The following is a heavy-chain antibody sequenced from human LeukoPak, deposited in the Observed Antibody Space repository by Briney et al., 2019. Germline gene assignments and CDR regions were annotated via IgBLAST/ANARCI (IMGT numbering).Heavy chain of an antibody. CDR1: GGSISSYY. Sequence: PSETLSLTCTVSGGSISSYYWSWIRQPPGKGLEWIGYIYYSGSTNYNPSLKSRVTISVDTSKNQFSLKLNSVTPEDTALYYCARGDQAFDIWGQGTKVTVSS. V-gene: IGHV4-59*12. CDR2: IYYSGST. CDR3: ARGDQAFDI. J-gene: IGHJ3*02.